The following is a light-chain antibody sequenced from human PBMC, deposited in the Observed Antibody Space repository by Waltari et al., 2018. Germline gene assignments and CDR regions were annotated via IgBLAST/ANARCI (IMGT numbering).Light chain of an antibody. V-gene: IGKV1-5*01. J-gene: IGKJ4*01. CDR2: DAS. CDR3: QQYNSYLRT. Sequence: DIQMTHSPSTLSASVGDRVTIPCRASQTISSWLAWYQQKPGKAPNLLIYDASSLESGVPSRFSGSGSGTEFTLTISSLQPDDFAIYYCQQYNSYLRTFGGGTKVEIK. CDR1: QTISSW.